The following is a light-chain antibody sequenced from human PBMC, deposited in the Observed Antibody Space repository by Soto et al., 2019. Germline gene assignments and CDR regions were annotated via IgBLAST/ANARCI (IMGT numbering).Light chain of an antibody. J-gene: IGKJ1*01. CDR3: QHSTPYPWT. V-gene: IGKV1-5*01. CDR2: DAS. CDR1: QSISTW. Sequence: DIQMTQSPSTLSASVGDRVTITCRASQSISTWLAWYQHTPGKAPKLLIFDASSLQRGVPSRFSGSGSGTEFTLTISSLQADDFASYFRQHSTPYPWTLGHRTKVDIK.